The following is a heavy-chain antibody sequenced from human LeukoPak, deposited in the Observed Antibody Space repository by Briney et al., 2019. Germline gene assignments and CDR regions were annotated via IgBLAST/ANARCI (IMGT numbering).Heavy chain of an antibody. D-gene: IGHD3-9*01. Sequence: PGGSLRLSCAASGFTVSSNYMSWVRQAPGKGLEWVSVIYSGGSTYYSDSLKDRFTISRDNSNNTLYLQLNNLRTEDTAVYYCARMSSYYEIGYWGQGTLVTVSS. CDR1: GFTVSSNY. CDR2: IYSGGST. CDR3: ARMSSYYEIGY. V-gene: IGHV3-53*01. J-gene: IGHJ4*02.